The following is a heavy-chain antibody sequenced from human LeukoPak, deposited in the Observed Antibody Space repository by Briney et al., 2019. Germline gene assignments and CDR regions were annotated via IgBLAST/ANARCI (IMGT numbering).Heavy chain of an antibody. V-gene: IGHV4-59*01. CDR2: LHYSGTT. CDR3: ATALGQLEGNFDY. Sequence: SETLSLTCTVSGASLSTYSCVWIRQPPGKGLEWIGHLHYSGTTNYDPSLKSRVTISVDTSKNQFSLKLSSVTAADTAVYYCATALGQLEGNFDYWGQGTLVTVSS. D-gene: IGHD1-1*01. J-gene: IGHJ4*02. CDR1: GASLSTYS.